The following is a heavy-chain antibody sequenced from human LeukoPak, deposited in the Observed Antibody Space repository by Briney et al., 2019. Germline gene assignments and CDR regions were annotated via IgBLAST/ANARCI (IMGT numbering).Heavy chain of an antibody. J-gene: IGHJ4*02. CDR2: IYTSGST. V-gene: IGHV4-4*09. CDR1: GGSISSYY. D-gene: IGHD3-10*01. CDR3: ARRGGAFFDY. Sequence: SETLSLTCTVSGGSISSYYWTWIRRAPGKGLEWIGNIYTSGSTNYNPSLKSRVTMALDTSKSQFSLKLTSVTAADTAVYYCARRGGAFFDYWGQGTLVTVSS.